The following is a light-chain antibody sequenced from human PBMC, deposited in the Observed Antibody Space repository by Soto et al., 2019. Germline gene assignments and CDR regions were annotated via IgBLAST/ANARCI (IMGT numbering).Light chain of an antibody. V-gene: IGKV3-20*01. Sequence: EIVLTQSPGTLSLSPGERATLSCRASQSVSDTYLAWYQQKPGQAPRLLMYSTSISATGIPDRFSGSGSGTDFTLTISRLVPEDFAVYYCQHYDRAPMWTFGQGTKVDIK. J-gene: IGKJ1*01. CDR3: QHYDRAPMWT. CDR1: QSVSDTY. CDR2: STS.